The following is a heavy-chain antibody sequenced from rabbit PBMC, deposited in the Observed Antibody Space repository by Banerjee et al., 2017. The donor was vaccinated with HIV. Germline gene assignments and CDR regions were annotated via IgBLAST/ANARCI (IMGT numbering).Heavy chain of an antibody. Sequence: QSLEESGGDLVKPGASLTLTCTASGFSFSSGYYMCWVRQAPGKGLEWIACIGASSSGSSYYASWAKGRFAISKPSSTTVDLKMTSLTAADTATYFCARDRAGSGLYGYADLWGPGTLVTVS. D-gene: IGHD6-1*01. CDR1: GFSFSSGYY. CDR3: ARDRAGSGLYGYADL. CDR2: IGASSSGSS. V-gene: IGHV1S40*01. J-gene: IGHJ4*01.